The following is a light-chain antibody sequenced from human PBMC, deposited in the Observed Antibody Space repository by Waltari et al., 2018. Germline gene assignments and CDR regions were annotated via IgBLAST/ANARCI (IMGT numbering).Light chain of an antibody. CDR2: GAS. V-gene: IGKV3-15*01. J-gene: IGKJ1*01. Sequence: EIVMTQSPATLSVSPGERTTLSGRASESVSSNLAWYQQKPGQAPRLLIHGASTRATGVPARFTGSGSGTEFTLTISSLQSEDFAVYYRQHYNNWPLFGQGTKVEIK. CDR3: QHYNNWPL. CDR1: ESVSSN.